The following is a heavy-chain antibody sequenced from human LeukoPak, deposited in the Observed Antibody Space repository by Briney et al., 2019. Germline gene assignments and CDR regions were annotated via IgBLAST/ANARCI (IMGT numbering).Heavy chain of an antibody. V-gene: IGHV1-2*02. CDR1: GYTFSGYC. D-gene: IGHD3-9*01. CDR2: INPKSGAT. J-gene: IGHJ3*01. Sequence: ASVKVSCKASGYTFSGYCMHWVRQAPGQGLEWMGWINPKSGATNFAQRFQGRVTMTRDTSISTAYMELSRLRSDDTAVYYCAFTYYDILTGLFVDAFDVWGQGTMVTVSS. CDR3: AFTYYDILTGLFVDAFDV.